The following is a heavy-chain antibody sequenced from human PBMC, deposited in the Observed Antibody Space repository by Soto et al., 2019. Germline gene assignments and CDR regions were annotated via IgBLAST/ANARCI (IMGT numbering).Heavy chain of an antibody. CDR3: ARMVVGQTYYYDSSGEYFDY. J-gene: IGHJ4*02. CDR2: INAGNGNT. Sequence: GASVKVSCKASGYTFTSYAMHWVRQAPGQRLEWMGWINAGNGNTKYSQKFQGRVTITRDTSASTAYMELSSLRSEDTAVYYCARMVVGQTYYYDSSGEYFDYWGQGTLVTVSS. D-gene: IGHD3-22*01. V-gene: IGHV1-3*01. CDR1: GYTFTSYA.